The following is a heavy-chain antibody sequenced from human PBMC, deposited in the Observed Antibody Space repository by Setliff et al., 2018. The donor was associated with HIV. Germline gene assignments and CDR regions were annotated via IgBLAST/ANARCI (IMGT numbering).Heavy chain of an antibody. CDR3: AGSYGSSWFGPFDY. V-gene: IGHV4-39*01. Sequence: SETLSLTCTVSGDSSYYWGWIRQPPGKGLEWIGSLYSSGRTYYKSSLKSRVNISVDASRNQFSLRLDSLTAADTAIYYCAGSYGSSWFGPFDYWGQGTLVTVSS. CDR2: LYSSGRT. CDR1: GDSSYY. D-gene: IGHD6-13*01. J-gene: IGHJ4*02.